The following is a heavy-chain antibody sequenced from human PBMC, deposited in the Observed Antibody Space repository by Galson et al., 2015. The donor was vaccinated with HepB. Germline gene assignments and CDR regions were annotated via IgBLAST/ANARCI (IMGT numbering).Heavy chain of an antibody. CDR3: AKERIVARRAPFDS. V-gene: IGHV3-23*01. CDR1: TFTFSTYA. D-gene: IGHD6-6*01. Sequence: SLRLSCAASTFTFSTYAMSWVRQAPGKGLEWVSAISGSGDRAYYSDSVRGRFSISRDNSKNTLYLQMNSLRAEDTALYYCAKERIVARRAPFDSWGQGTLVTVSS. J-gene: IGHJ4*02. CDR2: ISGSGDRA.